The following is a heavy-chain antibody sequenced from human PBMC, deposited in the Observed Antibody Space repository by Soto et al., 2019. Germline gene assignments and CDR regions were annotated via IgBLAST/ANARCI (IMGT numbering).Heavy chain of an antibody. CDR1: GGSISSYY. D-gene: IGHD3-22*01. CDR3: ARLAGYYPYLDV. J-gene: IGHJ6*03. V-gene: IGHV4-59*08. CDR2: IYYSGST. Sequence: QVQLQESGPGLVKPSETLSLTCTVSGGSISSYYWTWIRQPPGKGLEWIGYIYYSGSTNYNPSLMSRVTISVPTSKTQFPLKLSSVPAAGTAVYYCARLAGYYPYLDVWVKGTTVTVSS.